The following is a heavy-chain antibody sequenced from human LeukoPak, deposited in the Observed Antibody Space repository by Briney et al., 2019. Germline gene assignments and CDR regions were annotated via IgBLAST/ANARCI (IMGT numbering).Heavy chain of an antibody. D-gene: IGHD3-3*02. CDR3: AKASWVSSADAVL. V-gene: IGHV3-23*01. CDR1: GFTFSSYA. Sequence: GGSLRLSCAASGFTFSSYAMSWVRQAPARGLEWVSSLRGDGDTFYADSVKGRFTLSRDESRNTVYLQMNNLRVEDTAVYFCAKASWVSSADAVLWGQGALVTVSS. CDR2: LRGDGDT. J-gene: IGHJ4*02.